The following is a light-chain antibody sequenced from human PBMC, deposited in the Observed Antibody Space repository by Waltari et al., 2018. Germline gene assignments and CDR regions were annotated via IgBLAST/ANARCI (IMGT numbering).Light chain of an antibody. CDR3: QQSYSTVPL. V-gene: IGKV1-39*01. J-gene: IGKJ4*01. CDR1: QSISSY. CDR2: AAS. Sequence: DIQMTQSPSSLSASVGDRVTIPCRASQSISSYLNWYQQKPGKAPKLLIYAASSLQSGVPSRFSGSGSGTDFTLTISSLQPEDFATYYCQQSYSTVPLFGGGTKVEIK.